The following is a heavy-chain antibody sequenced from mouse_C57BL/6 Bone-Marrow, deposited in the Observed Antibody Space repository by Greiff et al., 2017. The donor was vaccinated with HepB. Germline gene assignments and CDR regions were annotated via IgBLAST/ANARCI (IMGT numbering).Heavy chain of an antibody. CDR1: GFNIKDYY. J-gene: IGHJ1*03. CDR3: TVTGGYYGSRLYWYFDV. V-gene: IGHV14-1*01. D-gene: IGHD1-1*01. Sequence: VQLQQSGAELVRPGASVKLSCTASGFNIKDYYMHWVKQRPEQGLEWIGRIDPEDGDTEYAPKFQGKATMTADTSSNTAYLQLSSLTSEDTAVYYCTVTGGYYGSRLYWYFDVWGTGTTVTVSS. CDR2: IDPEDGDT.